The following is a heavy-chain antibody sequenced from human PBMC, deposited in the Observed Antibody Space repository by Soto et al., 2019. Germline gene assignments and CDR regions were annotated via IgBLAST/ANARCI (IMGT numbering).Heavy chain of an antibody. CDR3: AHEAVEDGYNYVSY. CDR2: IYWDDDK. J-gene: IGHJ4*02. CDR1: GFSLSTSGVG. Sequence: QITLKESGPPLVKPTQPLTLTCTFSGFSLSTSGVGVGWIRQPPGKALEWLALIYWDDDKRYSPSLKSRLTITKDTSKNQVVLTMTNMDPVDTATYYCAHEAVEDGYNYVSYWGQGTLVTVSS. D-gene: IGHD5-12*01. V-gene: IGHV2-5*02.